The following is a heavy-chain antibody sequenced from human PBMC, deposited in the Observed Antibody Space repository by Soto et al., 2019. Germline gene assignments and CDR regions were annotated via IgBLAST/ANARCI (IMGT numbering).Heavy chain of an antibody. V-gene: IGHV4-30-4*01. CDR1: GDSISTVDYF. CDR2: IYNSATT. CDR3: ARAGSGRQLDY. D-gene: IGHD3-10*01. J-gene: IGHJ4*02. Sequence: SETLSLTCSISGDSISTVDYFWAWIRQPPGKALEYIGYIYNSATTYYNPSFKSRVLISLDTSKNQFSLRLSSVTAADTAVYYCARAGSGRQLDYWGQGTLVTVSS.